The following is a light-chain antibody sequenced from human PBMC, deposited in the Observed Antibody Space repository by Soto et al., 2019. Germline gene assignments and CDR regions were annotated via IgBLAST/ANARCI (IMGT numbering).Light chain of an antibody. CDR2: EVS. Sequence: HSALTQPASVSGSPGQSITISCTRTSSDVGSYNLVSWYQQHPGKAPKLMIYEVSKRPSGVSNRFSGSKSGNTASLTISGLQAEDEADYYCCSYAGSNTPYVFGTGTKVTVL. J-gene: IGLJ1*01. CDR3: CSYAGSNTPYV. CDR1: SSDVGSYNL. V-gene: IGLV2-23*02.